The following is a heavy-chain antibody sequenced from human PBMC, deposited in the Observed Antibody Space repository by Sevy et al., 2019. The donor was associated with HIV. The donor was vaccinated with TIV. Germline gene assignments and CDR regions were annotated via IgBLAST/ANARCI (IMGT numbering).Heavy chain of an antibody. V-gene: IGHV4-4*07. CDR2: IYTSGST. Sequence: SETLSLTCTVSGGSISNYYWSWIRQPAGKGLEWIGRIYTSGSTNYNPSLKSRVTMSVDTSKNQFSLKLSSVTAADTAVYYCAREQGVHSDYGMDVWGQGTTVTVSS. J-gene: IGHJ6*02. CDR1: GGSISNYY. D-gene: IGHD3-10*01. CDR3: AREQGVHSDYGMDV.